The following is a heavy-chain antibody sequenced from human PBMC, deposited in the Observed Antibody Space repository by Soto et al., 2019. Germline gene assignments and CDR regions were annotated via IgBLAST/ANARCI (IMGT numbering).Heavy chain of an antibody. D-gene: IGHD3-3*01. Sequence: ASVKVSCKASSYTFANLYIHWVRQAPGQRLEWMGMISPSGAGTTYAQSFQGRFTMTRDTSTNTVYMQLSSLTSEDTAVYYCARHFGVFRDYFYYYGMDIWGQGTSVTVSS. CDR2: ISPSGAGT. V-gene: IGHV1-46*01. CDR3: ARHFGVFRDYFYYYGMDI. J-gene: IGHJ6*02. CDR1: SYTFANLY.